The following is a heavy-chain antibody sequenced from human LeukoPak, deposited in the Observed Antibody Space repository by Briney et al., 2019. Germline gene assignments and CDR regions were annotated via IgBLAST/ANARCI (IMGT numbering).Heavy chain of an antibody. Sequence: GGSLRLSCAASGFTFSSYSMTWVRQAPGKGLEWVSSISSSSSYIYYADSVKGRFTISRDNAKNSLYLQMNSLRAEDTAVYYCAREGTAAAGTCDYWGQGTLVTVSS. J-gene: IGHJ4*02. CDR2: ISSSSSYI. CDR1: GFTFSSYS. CDR3: AREGTAAAGTCDY. D-gene: IGHD6-13*01. V-gene: IGHV3-21*01.